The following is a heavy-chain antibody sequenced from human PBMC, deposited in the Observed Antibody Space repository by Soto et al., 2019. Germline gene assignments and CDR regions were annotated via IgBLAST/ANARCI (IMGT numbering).Heavy chain of an antibody. CDR1: GFTFSSYA. J-gene: IGHJ2*01. CDR3: ARDWMGSGRYW. CDR2: ISYDGSNK. V-gene: IGHV3-30-3*01. Sequence: QVQLVESGGGVVQPGRSLRLSCAASGFTFSSYAMHWVRQAPGKGLEWVAVISYDGSNKYYAGSVKGRFSISRDNSKXTXXLQMXSLRAEDTAVYYCARDWMGSGRYW. D-gene: IGHD6-19*01.